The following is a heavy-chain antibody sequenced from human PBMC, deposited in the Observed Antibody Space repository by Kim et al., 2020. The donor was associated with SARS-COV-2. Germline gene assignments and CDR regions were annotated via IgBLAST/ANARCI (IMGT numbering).Heavy chain of an antibody. J-gene: IGHJ6*02. CDR1: GFTFSSYS. CDR3: ARAINRRGRVVPAARYYYYGMDV. CDR2: ISSSSSYI. V-gene: IGHV3-21*01. D-gene: IGHD2-2*01. Sequence: GGSLRLSCAASGFTFSSYSMNWVRQAPGKGLEWVSSISSSSSYIYYADSVKGRFTISRDNAKNSLYLQMNSLRAEDTAVYYCARAINRRGRVVPAARYYYYGMDVWGQGTTVTVSS.